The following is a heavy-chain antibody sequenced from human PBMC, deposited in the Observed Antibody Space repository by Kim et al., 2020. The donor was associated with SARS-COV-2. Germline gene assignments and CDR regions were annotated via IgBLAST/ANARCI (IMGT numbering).Heavy chain of an antibody. CDR2: N. D-gene: IGHD6-19*01. J-gene: IGHJ4*02. Sequence: NDYAVSVNMRIPINPDTSKNPFSLQLNSVTPEDTAVYYCARGEAGTLDYWGQGTLVTVSS. V-gene: IGHV6-1*01. CDR3: ARGEAGTLDY.